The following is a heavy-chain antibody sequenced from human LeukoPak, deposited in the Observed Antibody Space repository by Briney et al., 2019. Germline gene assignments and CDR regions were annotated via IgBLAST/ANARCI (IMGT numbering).Heavy chain of an antibody. V-gene: IGHV1-69*04. CDR1: GGTFSSYA. D-gene: IGHD1-26*01. CDR3: ARESPIGGSYNGYFQH. Sequence: SVTVSCKASGGTFSSYAISWVRQAPGQGLEWMGRIIPIFGIANYAQKFQGRVTITADKSTSTAYMELSSLRSEDTAVYYCARESPIGGSYNGYFQHWGQGTLVTVSS. J-gene: IGHJ1*01. CDR2: IIPIFGIA.